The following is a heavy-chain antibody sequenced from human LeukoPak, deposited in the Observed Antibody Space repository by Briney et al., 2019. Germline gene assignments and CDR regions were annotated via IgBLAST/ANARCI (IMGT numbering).Heavy chain of an antibody. V-gene: IGHV4-39*01. CDR1: GVSISSSSYY. CDR3: ARAYYSSNWFGGYY. CDR2: IYYGGST. J-gene: IGHJ4*02. D-gene: IGHD6-13*01. Sequence: SETLSLTCTVSGVSISSSSYYWGWIRQPPGRGLEWIATIYYGGSTFYNPSLKSRVTISVDTSKNQFSLKLSSVTAADTAVYHCARAYYSSNWFGGYYWGQGSLVTVSS.